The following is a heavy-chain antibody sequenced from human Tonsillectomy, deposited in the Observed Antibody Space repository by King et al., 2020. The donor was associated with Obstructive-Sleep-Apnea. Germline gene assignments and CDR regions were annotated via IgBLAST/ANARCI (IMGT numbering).Heavy chain of an antibody. CDR2: IASDGGQK. J-gene: IGHJ3*02. V-gene: IGHV3-30*04. CDR1: GFTFSSNI. D-gene: IGHD4-17*01. CDR3: EREPGGDLDAVDI. Sequence: VQLVESGGGVVQPGKSLRVSCAASGFTFSSNIMHWVRQAPGKGLEWVAVIASDGGQKFYADSVKGRFSVSRDNSKNTLYLQMNSLKPEDAAVYYCEREPGGDLDAVDIWGQGTMVAVSS.